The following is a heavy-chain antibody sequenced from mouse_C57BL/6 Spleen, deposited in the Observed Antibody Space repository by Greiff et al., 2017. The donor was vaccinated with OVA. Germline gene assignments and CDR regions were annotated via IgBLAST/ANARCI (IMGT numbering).Heavy chain of an antibody. CDR3: ARDGGSSYGGFAY. V-gene: IGHV5-16*01. J-gene: IGHJ3*01. D-gene: IGHD1-1*01. Sequence: EVKLVESEGGLVQPGSSMKLSCTASGFTFSDYYMAWVRQVPEKGLEWVANINYDGSSTYYLDSLKSRFIISRDNAKNFLYLQMSSLKSEDTATYYCARDGGSSYGGFAYWGQGTLVTVSA. CDR2: INYDGSST. CDR1: GFTFSDYY.